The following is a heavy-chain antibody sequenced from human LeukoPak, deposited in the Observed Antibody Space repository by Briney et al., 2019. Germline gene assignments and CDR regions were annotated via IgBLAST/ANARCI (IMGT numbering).Heavy chain of an antibody. D-gene: IGHD2-15*01. J-gene: IGHJ5*02. CDR1: GGSISSYY. Sequence: SETLSLTCSVSGGSISSYYWSWIRQPPGKGLEWIGYMYYSGSTNYNPSLKSRVTMSVDTSKNQFSLKLNSVTAADTAVYYCTSLSEYCSAGSCYLGWFDPWGQGTLVTVSS. CDR3: TSLSEYCSAGSCYLGWFDP. CDR2: MYYSGST. V-gene: IGHV4-59*01.